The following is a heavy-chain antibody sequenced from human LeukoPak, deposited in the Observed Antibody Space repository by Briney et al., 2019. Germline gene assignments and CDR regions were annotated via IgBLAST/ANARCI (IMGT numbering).Heavy chain of an antibody. V-gene: IGHV3-23*01. CDR1: GFTVGSHA. J-gene: IGHJ4*02. Sequence: PEGSLRLSCAASGFTVGSHAMTWVRQAPGKGLEWVSGITYSGDNTYYAGSVKGRFTISRDNSRNTLFLQMDSLRAEDTAVYYCAKDKLPTAMFSYVYWGQGTLVTVSS. D-gene: IGHD2-2*01. CDR2: ITYSGDNT. CDR3: AKDKLPTAMFSYVY.